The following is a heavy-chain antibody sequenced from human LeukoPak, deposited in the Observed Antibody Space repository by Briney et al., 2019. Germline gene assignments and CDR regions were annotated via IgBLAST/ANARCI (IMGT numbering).Heavy chain of an antibody. CDR1: GYCFTSYY. D-gene: IGHD3-10*01. CDR2: INPGNGDT. V-gene: IGHV1-46*01. CDR3: TRFGESHFDY. Sequence: ASVKVSCKASGYCFTSYYVHWVRQAPGQGLEWMGIINPGNGDTVYAQKFQGIVTMTRDTSTSTVYMELNSLTSDNTAVYYCTRFGESHFDYWGQGTLVTVSS. J-gene: IGHJ4*02.